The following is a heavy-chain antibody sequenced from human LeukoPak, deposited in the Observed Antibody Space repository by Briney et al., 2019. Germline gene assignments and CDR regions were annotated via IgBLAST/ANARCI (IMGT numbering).Heavy chain of an antibody. V-gene: IGHV1-69*05. CDR1: GYTFTSYG. Sequence: SVKVSCKASGYTFTSYGISWVRQAPGQGLEWMGGIIPIFGTANYAQKFQGRDTISTDESTSTAYMELSSLRSEDTAVYYCARDYWDGGPGGYWGQGTLVTVSS. CDR3: ARDYWDGGPGGY. D-gene: IGHD4-23*01. J-gene: IGHJ4*02. CDR2: IIPIFGTA.